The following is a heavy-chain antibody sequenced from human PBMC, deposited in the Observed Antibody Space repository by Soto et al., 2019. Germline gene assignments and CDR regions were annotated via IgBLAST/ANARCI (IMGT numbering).Heavy chain of an antibody. Sequence: LRLSCAASGVTFSSYGMHWVRQAPGKGLEWVAVIWYDGSNKYYADSVKGRFTISRDNSKNTLYLQMNSLRSEDTAVYYCARGESTTMVRGSYYYYYGMDVWGQGTTVTVSS. D-gene: IGHD3-10*01. CDR3: ARGESTTMVRGSYYYYYGMDV. J-gene: IGHJ6*02. CDR2: IWYDGSNK. CDR1: GVTFSSYG. V-gene: IGHV3-33*01.